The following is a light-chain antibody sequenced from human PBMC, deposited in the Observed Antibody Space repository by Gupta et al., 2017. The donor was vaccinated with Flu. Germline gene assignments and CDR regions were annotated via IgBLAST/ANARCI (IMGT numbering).Light chain of an antibody. Sequence: PSPLPASLGACVTIPGLVSRNIESWLAWYQQRPGKAPRLLIYQASDVKTGVPSRFSGRGSETEFTLAISSLQPDDLATYYCLHDANWPWSFGQGTKV. J-gene: IGKJ1*01. CDR2: QAS. V-gene: IGKV1-5*03. CDR3: LHDANWPWS. CDR1: RNIESW.